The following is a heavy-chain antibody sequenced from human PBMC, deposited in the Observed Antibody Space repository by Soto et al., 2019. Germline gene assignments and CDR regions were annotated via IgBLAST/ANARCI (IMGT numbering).Heavy chain of an antibody. CDR1: GYTFTSYG. J-gene: IGHJ6*02. CDR3: ARYHGDYCYYYGMDV. V-gene: IGHV1-18*01. D-gene: IGHD4-17*01. CDR2: ISAYNGNT. Sequence: QVHLVQSGAEVKKPGASVKVSCKASGYTFTSYGISWVRQAPGQGLEWMGWISAYNGNTNYAQKLQGRVTMTPDTSTSRAYMELRSLRSDDTAVYYCARYHGDYCYYYGMDVWGQGTTVTVSS.